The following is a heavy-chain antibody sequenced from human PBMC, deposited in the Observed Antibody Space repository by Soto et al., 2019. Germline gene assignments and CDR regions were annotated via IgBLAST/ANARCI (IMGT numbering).Heavy chain of an antibody. CDR2: ISAYNGNT. Sequence: ASVKVSCKASGYTFTSYGISWVQQAPGQGLEWMGWISAYNGNTNYAQKLQGRVTMTTDTSTSTAYMELRSLRSDDTAVYYCARDLISFTVRPTVGGGYYMDVWGKGTTVTVSS. D-gene: IGHD3-10*01. V-gene: IGHV1-18*01. CDR1: GYTFTSYG. CDR3: ARDLISFTVRPTVGGGYYMDV. J-gene: IGHJ6*03.